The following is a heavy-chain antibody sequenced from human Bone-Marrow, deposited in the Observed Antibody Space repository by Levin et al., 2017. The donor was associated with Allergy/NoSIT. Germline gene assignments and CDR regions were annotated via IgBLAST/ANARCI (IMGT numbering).Heavy chain of an antibody. D-gene: IGHD3-22*01. CDR2: IKGDGTTT. J-gene: IGHJ2*01. V-gene: IGHV3-74*01. CDR3: ARAGRYYESSGYPGPLDL. CDR1: EFTFSNYW. Sequence: QSGGSLRLSCAASEFTFSNYWMHWVRQAPGRGLVWVSRIKGDGTTTNYAESVKGRFTISRDNTKNTLYLQMNSLRAEDTAVYYCARAGRYYESSGYPGPLDLWGRGTLVTVSS.